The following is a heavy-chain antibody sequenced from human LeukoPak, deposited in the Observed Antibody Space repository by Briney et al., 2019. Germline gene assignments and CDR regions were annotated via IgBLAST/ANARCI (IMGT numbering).Heavy chain of an antibody. V-gene: IGHV3-23*01. CDR1: GFTVTTLA. CDR2: IGESDGRT. Sequence: PGGSLRLSCAASGFTVTTLAMTWVRQAPGKGLEWVSVIGESDGRTYYADSVKGRFTISRDESKNTLYLQMNSLRAEDTAVYYCASDGTTPNIYYYYYMDVWGKGTTVTVSS. D-gene: IGHD1-7*01. CDR3: ASDGTTPNIYYYYYMDV. J-gene: IGHJ6*03.